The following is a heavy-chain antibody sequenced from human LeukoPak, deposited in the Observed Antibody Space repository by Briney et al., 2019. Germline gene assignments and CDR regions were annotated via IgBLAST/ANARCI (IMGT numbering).Heavy chain of an antibody. V-gene: IGHV4-39*01. Sequence: SETLSLTCTVSGGSISSSSYYWGWIRQPPGKGLEWIGSIYYSVSTYYNPSLKSRVTISVDTSKNQFSLKLSSVTAADTAVYYCARIDYDFWSGYTYYFDYWGQGTLVTVSS. D-gene: IGHD3-3*01. CDR3: ARIDYDFWSGYTYYFDY. J-gene: IGHJ4*02. CDR2: IYYSVST. CDR1: GGSISSSSYY.